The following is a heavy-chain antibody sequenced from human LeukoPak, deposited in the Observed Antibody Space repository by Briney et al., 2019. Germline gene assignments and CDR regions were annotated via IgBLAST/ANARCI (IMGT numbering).Heavy chain of an antibody. J-gene: IGHJ3*02. CDR3: ARALTMVRGVIIPYAFDI. D-gene: IGHD3-10*01. CDR2: IIPIFGTA. Sequence: ASVKVSCKASGYTFTSYGISWVRQAPGQGLEWMGGIIPIFGTANYAQKFQGRVTITADESTSTAYMELSSLRSEDTAVYYCARALTMVRGVIIPYAFDIWGQGTMVTVSS. CDR1: GYTFTSYG. V-gene: IGHV1-69*13.